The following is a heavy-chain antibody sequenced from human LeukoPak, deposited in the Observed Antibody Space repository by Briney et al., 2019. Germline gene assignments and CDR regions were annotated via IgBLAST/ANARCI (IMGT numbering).Heavy chain of an antibody. CDR3: TRGSYGDYEY. J-gene: IGHJ4*02. D-gene: IGHD4-17*01. Sequence: GGSLRLSCVVSGLTFGRYWMSWVRQAPGKGLEWVANIKGDGSQIYYVDSVKGRFTISRDNAQNSLYLQMNSLRAEDTAVYYCTRGSYGDYEYWGQGTLVTVSS. CDR1: GLTFGRYW. CDR2: IKGDGSQI. V-gene: IGHV3-7*01.